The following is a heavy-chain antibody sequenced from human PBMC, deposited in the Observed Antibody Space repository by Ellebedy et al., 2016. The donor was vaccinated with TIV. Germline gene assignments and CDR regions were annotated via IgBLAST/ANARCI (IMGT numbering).Heavy chain of an antibody. CDR1: GFNFSNHS. CDR3: AREASGTLYTP. J-gene: IGHJ5*02. D-gene: IGHD1-1*01. V-gene: IGHV3-48*02. Sequence: GESLKISXAASGFNFSNHSMNWVRQPPGKGLEWVSYISSSSRSIQYADSVRGRFTISRDNAKNSLYLQMNSLRDEDTAVYFCAREASGTLYTPWGQGTLVTVSS. CDR2: ISSSSRSI.